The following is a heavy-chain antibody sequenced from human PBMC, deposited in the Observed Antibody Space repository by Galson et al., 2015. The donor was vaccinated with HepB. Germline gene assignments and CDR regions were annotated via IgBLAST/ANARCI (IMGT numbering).Heavy chain of an antibody. D-gene: IGHD3-22*01. Sequence: SVKVSCKASGYTFTSYGISWVRQAPGQGLEWMGWISAYNGNTNYAQKLQGRVTMTTDTSTSTAYMELRSLRSDDTVVYYCARVSDSSGYYLADTFDYWGQGTLVTVSS. J-gene: IGHJ4*02. CDR2: ISAYNGNT. V-gene: IGHV1-18*04. CDR3: ARVSDSSGYYLADTFDY. CDR1: GYTFTSYG.